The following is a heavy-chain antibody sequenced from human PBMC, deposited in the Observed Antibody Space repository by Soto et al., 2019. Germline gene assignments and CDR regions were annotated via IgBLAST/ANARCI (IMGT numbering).Heavy chain of an antibody. D-gene: IGHD6-19*01. V-gene: IGHV3-21*01. CDR2: ISSSSSYI. J-gene: IGHJ4*02. CDR3: ARSSSGWFFDY. Sequence: EVQLVESGGGLVKPGGSLRLSCAASGFTFSSYSMNWVRQAPGKGLEWVSSISSSSSYIYYADSVKGRFTISRDNAKNSLYLQMNTLRAEDTSVYYCARSSSGWFFDYWGQGTLVTVSS. CDR1: GFTFSSYS.